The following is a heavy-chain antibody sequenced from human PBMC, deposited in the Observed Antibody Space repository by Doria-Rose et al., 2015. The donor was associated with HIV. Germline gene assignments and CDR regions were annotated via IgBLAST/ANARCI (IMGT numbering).Heavy chain of an antibody. D-gene: IGHD6-13*01. V-gene: IGHV2-26*01. Sequence: ETGPVLVKPTETLTLTCTVSGVSLSSPGMGVSRIRQPPGKALEWLAIIFADDERSYKTSLKSRLTISRATSKSQVVLTMTDMDPVDTATYYCARIKSSRWYHKYYFDFWGQGTLVIVSA. CDR1: GVSLSSPGMG. CDR2: IFADDER. CDR3: ARIKSSRWYHKYYFDF. J-gene: IGHJ4*02.